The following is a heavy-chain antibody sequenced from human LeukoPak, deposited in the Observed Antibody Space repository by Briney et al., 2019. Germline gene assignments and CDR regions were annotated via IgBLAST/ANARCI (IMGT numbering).Heavy chain of an antibody. CDR1: GVSFSGYY. CDR3: ARDRAVAGKGKWFDP. D-gene: IGHD6-19*01. Sequence: SETLSLTCAVYGVSFSGYYWSWIRQPPGKGLEWIGEINHSGSTNYNPSLKSRVTISVDTSKNQFSLKLSSVTAADTAVYYCARDRAVAGKGKWFDPWGQGTLVTVSS. CDR2: INHSGST. J-gene: IGHJ5*02. V-gene: IGHV4-34*01.